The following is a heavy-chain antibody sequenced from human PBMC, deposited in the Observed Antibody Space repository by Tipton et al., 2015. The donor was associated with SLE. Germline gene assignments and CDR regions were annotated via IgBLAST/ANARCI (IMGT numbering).Heavy chain of an antibody. D-gene: IGHD6-19*01. CDR3: AKDKSPNSSGWYYFDY. V-gene: IGHV3-23*01. CDR2: ISGSGGST. CDR1: GFTFSSYA. Sequence: SLRLSCAASGFTFSSYAMSWVRQAPGKGLEWVSAISGSGGSTYYTDSVKGRFTISRDNSKNTLYLQMNSLRAEDTAVYYCAKDKSPNSSGWYYFDYWGQGTLVTVSS. J-gene: IGHJ4*02.